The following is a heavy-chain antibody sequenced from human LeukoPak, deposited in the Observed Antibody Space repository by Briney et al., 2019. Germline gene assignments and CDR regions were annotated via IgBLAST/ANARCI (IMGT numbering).Heavy chain of an antibody. J-gene: IGHJ3*02. D-gene: IGHD6-13*01. CDR3: ARTGIPSAFDI. Sequence: ASVKVSCKASGYTFTGYYMHWVRQAPGQGLEWMGWINTNNGDIHPAQKFQGRVTMTRDMSTSTVYMELRSLRSEDTAVYYCARTGIPSAFDIWGQGTMVTVSS. CDR1: GYTFTGYY. V-gene: IGHV1-2*02. CDR2: INTNNGDI.